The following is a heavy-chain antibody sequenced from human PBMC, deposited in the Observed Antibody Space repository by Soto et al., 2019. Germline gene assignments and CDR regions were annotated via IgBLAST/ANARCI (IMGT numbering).Heavy chain of an antibody. V-gene: IGHV4-34*01. CDR1: GGSFSGYY. CDR3: ARALGYCSGGSCYPHYYGMDV. D-gene: IGHD2-15*01. CDR2: INHSGST. J-gene: IGHJ6*02. Sequence: SETLSLTCAVYGGSFSGYYWSWIRQPPGKGLEWIGEINHSGSTNYNPSLKSRVTISVDTSKNQFSLKLSSVTAADTAVYYCARALGYCSGGSCYPHYYGMDVWGQGTTVTVSS.